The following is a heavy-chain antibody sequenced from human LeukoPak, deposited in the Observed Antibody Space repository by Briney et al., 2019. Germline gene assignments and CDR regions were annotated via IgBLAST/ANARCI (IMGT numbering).Heavy chain of an antibody. CDR2: INPSGGST. V-gene: IGHV1-46*01. J-gene: IGHJ4*02. CDR1: GYTFTNYN. D-gene: IGHD6-19*01. CDR3: VESGWYYFEG. Sequence: ASVKVSCKASGYTFTNYNIHWVRQAPGQGLEWMGIINPSGGSTSYAQKFQGRVTMTRDTSTSTVYMELSSLRSEDTAVYYCVESGWYYFEGWGQGTLVTVSS.